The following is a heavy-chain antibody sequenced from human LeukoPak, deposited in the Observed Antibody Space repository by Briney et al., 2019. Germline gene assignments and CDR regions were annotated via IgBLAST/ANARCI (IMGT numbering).Heavy chain of an antibody. CDR2: INPNSGGT. CDR1: GYIFTDYY. V-gene: IGHV1/OR15-1*01. D-gene: IGHD3-22*01. Sequence: ASVKVSCKAPGYIFTDYYMHWVRQAPGQELGWMGRINPNSGGTNYAQKFQGRVTMTRDTSISTAYTELSSLRSEDTAVYYCARRAHYYDSREIDYWGQGTLVTVSS. J-gene: IGHJ4*02. CDR3: ARRAHYYDSREIDY.